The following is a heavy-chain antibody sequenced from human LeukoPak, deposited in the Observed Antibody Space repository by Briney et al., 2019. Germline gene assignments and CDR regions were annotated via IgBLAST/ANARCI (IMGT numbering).Heavy chain of an antibody. J-gene: IGHJ4*02. CDR2: IYYSGST. CDR3: AREGPELLRDY. D-gene: IGHD1-26*01. CDR1: GGSISSYY. V-gene: IGHV4-59*08. Sequence: SETLSLTCTVSGGSISSYYWSWIRQPPGKGLEWIGYIYYSGSTNYNPSLKSRVTISVDTSKNQFSLKLSSVTAADTAVYYCAREGPELLRDYWGQGTLVTVSS.